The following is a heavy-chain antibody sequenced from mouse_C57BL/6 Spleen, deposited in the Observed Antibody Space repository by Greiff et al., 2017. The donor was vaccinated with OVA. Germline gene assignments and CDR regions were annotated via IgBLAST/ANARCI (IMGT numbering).Heavy chain of an antibody. J-gene: IGHJ3*01. CDR3: TREEEGGTSLAY. CDR1: GYTFTSYW. D-gene: IGHD4-1*01. Sequence: EVKLMESGTVLARPGASVKMSCKTSGYTFTSYWMHWVKQRPGQGLEWIGAIYPGNSDTSYNQKFKGKAKLTAVTSASTAYMELSSLTNEDSAVYYCTREEEGGTSLAYWGQGTLVTVSA. CDR2: IYPGNSDT. V-gene: IGHV1-5*01.